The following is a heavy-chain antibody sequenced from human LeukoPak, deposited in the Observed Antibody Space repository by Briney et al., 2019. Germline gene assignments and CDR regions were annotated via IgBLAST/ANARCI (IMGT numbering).Heavy chain of an antibody. J-gene: IGHJ4*02. CDR1: GYTFTKEA. D-gene: IGHD2-15*01. V-gene: IGHV1-46*01. CDR2: INPSDDST. Sequence: ASMKVSCKASGYTFTKEAISWVRQAPGQGLEWMGIINPSDDSTGYALKFQDRLTMTRDLSTSTVYMELSSLRSEDTAVYYCANQGSGGSSGFDYWGQGTLVTVSS. CDR3: ANQGSGGSSGFDY.